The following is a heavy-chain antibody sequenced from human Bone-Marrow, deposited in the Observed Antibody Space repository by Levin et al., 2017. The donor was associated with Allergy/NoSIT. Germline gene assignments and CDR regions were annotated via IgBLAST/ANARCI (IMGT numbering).Heavy chain of an antibody. Sequence: SGPTLVKPTQTLTLTCTFSGFSLTTTGVGVGWIRQPPGKALEWLAFIYWDDDKRYSPSLKSRLTVTRDTSENQVVLTMANMDPVDTATYYCTHSPRVNGVGVTFESWTQGTLVTVSS. D-gene: IGHD1-26*01. J-gene: IGHJ4*02. CDR3: THSPRVNGVGVTFES. CDR2: IYWDDDK. CDR1: GFSLTTTGVG. V-gene: IGHV2-5*02.